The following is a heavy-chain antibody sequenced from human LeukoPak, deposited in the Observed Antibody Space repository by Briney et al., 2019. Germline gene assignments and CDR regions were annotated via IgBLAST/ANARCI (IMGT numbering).Heavy chain of an antibody. CDR2: INPNSGGT. CDR3: ARRYNWNDWWFDT. Sequence: ASVKVSCKASGYTFTGYYMHWVRQAPGQGLEWMGWINPNSGGTNYAQKFQGRVTMTRDTSISTAYMELSRLRSNDTAVYYCARRYNWNDWWFDTWGQGTLVTVSS. J-gene: IGHJ5*02. CDR1: GYTFTGYY. D-gene: IGHD1-20*01. V-gene: IGHV1-2*02.